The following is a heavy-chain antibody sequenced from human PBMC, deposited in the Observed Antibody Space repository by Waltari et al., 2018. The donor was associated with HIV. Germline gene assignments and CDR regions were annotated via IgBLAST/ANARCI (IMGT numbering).Heavy chain of an antibody. CDR2: IYYSGST. Sequence: QLQLQESGPGLVKPSETLSLTCTVSGGSISSSSYYWGWIRQPPGKGLEWIGGIYYSGSTYYNPSLKSRVTISVDTSKNQFSLKLSSVTAADTAVYYCARLKQTAVDYWGQGTLVTVSS. CDR3: ARLKQTAVDY. V-gene: IGHV4-39*01. J-gene: IGHJ4*02. CDR1: GGSISSSSYY. D-gene: IGHD2-21*02.